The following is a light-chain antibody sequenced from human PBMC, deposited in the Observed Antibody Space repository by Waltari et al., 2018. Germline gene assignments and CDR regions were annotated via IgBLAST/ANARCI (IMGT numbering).Light chain of an antibody. Sequence: DIVMTQSPDSLAVSLGERANINCKSSQSVLYSSNNKNYFAWYQQKPGQPPKLLIYWASTRESRVPDRFSGSGSGTDFTLTISSLQAEDVAVYYCQQYYSTPLTFGPGTKVDIK. V-gene: IGKV4-1*01. CDR3: QQYYSTPLT. CDR2: WAS. J-gene: IGKJ3*01. CDR1: QSVLYSSNNKNY.